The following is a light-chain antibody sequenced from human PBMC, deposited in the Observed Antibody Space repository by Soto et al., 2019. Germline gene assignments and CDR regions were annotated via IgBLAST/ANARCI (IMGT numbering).Light chain of an antibody. Sequence: DIQMTQSPSSLSASVGDRVTITCRASQSISSYLNWYQQKPGKAPKLLIYAASSLQSGVPSRFSGSGSETEFTLSISSLQPEDFATYFCQQIYSAPLTFGGRTKVDIK. CDR2: AAS. V-gene: IGKV1-39*01. J-gene: IGKJ4*01. CDR1: QSISSY. CDR3: QQIYSAPLT.